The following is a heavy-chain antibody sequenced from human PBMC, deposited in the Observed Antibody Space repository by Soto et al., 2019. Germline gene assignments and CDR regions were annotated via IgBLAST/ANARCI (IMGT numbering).Heavy chain of an antibody. Sequence: QVQLVESGGGVVKPGRSLRLSCAASELTFSRYGMHWVRQAPGKGLEWVAMITDDGTKKNYADSVKGRFTISRDNSKNTMYLQMNSLRPEDTAVYYCANDIVVPSALGYYYYGMDFWGQGTTVTVSS. CDR2: ITDDGTKK. V-gene: IGHV3-30*18. CDR1: ELTFSRYG. J-gene: IGHJ6*02. D-gene: IGHD2-2*01. CDR3: ANDIVVPSALGYYYYGMDF.